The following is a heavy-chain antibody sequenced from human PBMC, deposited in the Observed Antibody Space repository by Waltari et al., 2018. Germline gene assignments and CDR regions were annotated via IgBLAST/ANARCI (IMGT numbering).Heavy chain of an antibody. CDR2: IYYSGST. V-gene: IGHV4-31*03. D-gene: IGHD3-22*01. Sequence: QVQLQESGPGLVKPSQTLSLTCTVAGGSIRRGGYYWSWIRQHPGKGLEWIGYIYYSGSTYYNPSLKSRVTISVDTSKNQFSLKLSSVTAADTAVYYCARAPYDSSGYYRSPFDYWGQGTLVTVSS. CDR1: GGSIRRGGYY. J-gene: IGHJ4*02. CDR3: ARAPYDSSGYYRSPFDY.